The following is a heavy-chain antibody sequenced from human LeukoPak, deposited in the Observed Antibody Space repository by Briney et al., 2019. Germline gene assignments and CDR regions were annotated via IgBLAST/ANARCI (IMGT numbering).Heavy chain of an antibody. D-gene: IGHD3-22*01. V-gene: IGHV1-18*01. J-gene: IGHJ4*02. CDR2: ISAYNGNT. CDR1: GYTFSNYG. CDR3: ARDRHYFDSSDYYFFDY. Sequence: GASVKVSCKASGYTFSNYGISWVRQAPGQGLEWMGWISAYNGNTYYAQKFQGRVTMTTDTPTNTAYMELRSLRSDDAAVYYCARDRHYFDSSDYYFFDYWGQGALVTVSS.